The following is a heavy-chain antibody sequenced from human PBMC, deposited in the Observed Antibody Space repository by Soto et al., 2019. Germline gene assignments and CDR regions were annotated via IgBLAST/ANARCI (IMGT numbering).Heavy chain of an antibody. CDR3: AAAYHPTVTTQGFDY. D-gene: IGHD4-4*01. J-gene: IGHJ4*02. Sequence: RASVKVSCKASGFTFTSSAVQWVRQARGQRLEWIGWIVVGSGNTNYAQKFQERVTITRDMSTSTAYMELSSLRSEDTAVYYCAAAYHPTVTTQGFDYWGQGTLVTVSS. V-gene: IGHV1-58*01. CDR1: GFTFTSSA. CDR2: IVVGSGNT.